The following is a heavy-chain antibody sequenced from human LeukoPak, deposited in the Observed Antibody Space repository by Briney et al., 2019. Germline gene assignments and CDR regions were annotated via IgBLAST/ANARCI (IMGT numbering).Heavy chain of an antibody. J-gene: IGHJ4*02. CDR3: ARGIAVAYPY. Sequence: GGSLRLSCAASGFRFGSDWMSWVRQAPGKGLEWVANINPGGTEKYYVDSVKGRFTISRDNDKNLLYLQLNRLRVEDTAVYYCARGIAVAYPYWGQGTLVTVSS. CDR1: GFRFGSDW. V-gene: IGHV3-7*03. CDR2: INPGGTEK. D-gene: IGHD6-19*01.